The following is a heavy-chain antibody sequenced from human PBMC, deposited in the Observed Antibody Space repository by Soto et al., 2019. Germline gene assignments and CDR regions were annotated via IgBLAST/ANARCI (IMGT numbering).Heavy chain of an antibody. D-gene: IGHD7-27*01. CDR2: ISSSSSDI. V-gene: IGHV3-48*01. CDR1: GFILSDCA. Sequence: EVQLVESGGGLVQPGGSLRLSCATSGFILSDCAMNWVRQAPGKGLEWVSYISSSSSDIDYADSVKGRFTVSRDNARNTLYCQRNSLRAEDTAVFYCTVDLSRVSNWYYYMDVWGKGNTVTVSS. CDR3: TVDLSRVSNWYYYMDV. J-gene: IGHJ6*03.